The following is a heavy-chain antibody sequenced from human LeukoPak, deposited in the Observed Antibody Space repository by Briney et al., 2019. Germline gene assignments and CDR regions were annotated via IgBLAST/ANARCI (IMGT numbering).Heavy chain of an antibody. CDR2: IYYSGST. CDR3: ARGSRGYYPYYFDY. D-gene: IGHD3-22*01. Sequence: SGTLSLTCVVSGGSISSSNWWSWVRQPPGKGLEWIGYIYYSGSTNYNPSLKSRVTISVDTSKSQFSLKLSSVTAADTAVYYCARGSRGYYPYYFDYWGQGTLVTVSS. J-gene: IGHJ4*02. CDR1: GGSISSSNW. V-gene: IGHV4-4*02.